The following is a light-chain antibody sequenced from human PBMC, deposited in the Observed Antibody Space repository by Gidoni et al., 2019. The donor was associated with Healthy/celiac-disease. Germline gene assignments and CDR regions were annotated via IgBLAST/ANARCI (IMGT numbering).Light chain of an antibody. CDR1: QSISSY. J-gene: IGKJ2*01. V-gene: IGKV1-39*01. CDR3: QQSYSTPQYT. CDR2: AAS. Sequence: PSSLSASVGDRVTITCRASQSISSYLNWYQQKPGKAPKLLIYAASSLQSGVPSRFSGSGSGTDFTLTISSLQPEDFATYYCQQSYSTPQYTFGQGTKLEIK.